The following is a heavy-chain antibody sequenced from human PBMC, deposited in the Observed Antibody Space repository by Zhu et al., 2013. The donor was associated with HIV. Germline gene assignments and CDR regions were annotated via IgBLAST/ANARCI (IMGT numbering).Heavy chain of an antibody. V-gene: IGHV1-69*09. Sequence: QVQLVQSGAEVRKPGSSVKVSCKASGDSFSSYTISWVRQAPGQGLEWMGRIIPILGIANYAQKFQGRVTITADKSTSTAYMELSSLRSEDTAVYYCASPDCSSTSCPYGYWGQGTLVTVSS. CDR2: IIPILGIA. J-gene: IGHJ4*02. CDR1: GDSFSSYT. CDR3: ASPDCSSTSCPYGY. D-gene: IGHD2-2*01.